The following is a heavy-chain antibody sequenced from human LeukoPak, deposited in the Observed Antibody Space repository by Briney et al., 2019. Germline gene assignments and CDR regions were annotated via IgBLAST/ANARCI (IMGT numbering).Heavy chain of an antibody. J-gene: IGHJ4*02. D-gene: IGHD1-26*01. CDR2: IIWNSGSI. CDR1: GFTFDDYA. V-gene: IGHV3-9*01. CDR3: AKDISVGANPYSFDY. Sequence: GRSLRLSCAASGFTFDDYAMHWVRQAPGKGLEWVSGIIWNSGSIGYADSVKGRFTIYRDNAKNSLYLQMNSLRAEDTALYYCAKDISVGANPYSFDYWGQGTLVTVSS.